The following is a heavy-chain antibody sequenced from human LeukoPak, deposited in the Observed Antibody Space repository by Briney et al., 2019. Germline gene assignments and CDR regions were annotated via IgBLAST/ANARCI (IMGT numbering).Heavy chain of an antibody. CDR2: IYISGST. Sequence: TASETLSLTCSVSGGSINSGGSSWNWIRQPPGKGLEWIGHIYISGSTFYDPSLKTRVTISLDRSKNQFSLKLTSVTAADTAVYYCARARNYDFWSQNYYYYYMDVWGKGTTVTVSS. V-gene: IGHV4-30-2*01. CDR3: ARARNYDFWSQNYYYYYMDV. CDR1: GGSINSGGSS. J-gene: IGHJ6*03. D-gene: IGHD3-3*01.